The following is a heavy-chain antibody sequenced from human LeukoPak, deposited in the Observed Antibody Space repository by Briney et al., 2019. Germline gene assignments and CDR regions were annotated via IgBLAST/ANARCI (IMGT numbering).Heavy chain of an antibody. CDR1: GGSISSSSYY. Sequence: SETLSLTCTVSGGSISSSSYYWGWIRQPPGKGLEWIGSIYYSGSTYYNPSLKSRVTISVDTSKNQFSLKLSSVTAADTAVYYCARGHITFGGVIVISYYFDYWGQGTLVTVSS. CDR2: IYYSGST. D-gene: IGHD3-16*02. V-gene: IGHV4-39*07. CDR3: ARGHITFGGVIVISYYFDY. J-gene: IGHJ4*02.